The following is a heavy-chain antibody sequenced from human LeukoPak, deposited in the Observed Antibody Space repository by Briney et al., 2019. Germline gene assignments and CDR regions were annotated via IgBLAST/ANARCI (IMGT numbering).Heavy chain of an antibody. V-gene: IGHV1-3*01. Sequence: ASVKVSCKASGYTFTSYAMHWVRQAPGQRLEWMGWINAGNGNTKYSQKFQGRVTITRDTSASTAYMELSSLRSEDTAVYYCAREGYYYDSSGSYDYWGQGTLVTVPS. J-gene: IGHJ4*02. CDR1: GYTFTSYA. CDR2: INAGNGNT. D-gene: IGHD3-22*01. CDR3: AREGYYYDSSGSYDY.